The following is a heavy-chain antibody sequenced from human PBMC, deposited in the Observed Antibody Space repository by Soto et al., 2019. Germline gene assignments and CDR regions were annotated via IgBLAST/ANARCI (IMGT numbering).Heavy chain of an antibody. J-gene: IGHJ2*01. Sequence: QVQLQQWGAGLLKPSDTLSLTCAVYGGSFSYYYWTRIRQPPGKGLEWIGEINHNGSASYNPSLKSRVTMSLDTSNNQFSLRLSSVTAADTAVYYCASQGYCRDLKCYRSTGFWSFDLWGRGTLVTVSA. D-gene: IGHD2-15*01. CDR2: INHNGSA. CDR3: ASQGYCRDLKCYRSTGFWSFDL. CDR1: GGSFSYYY. V-gene: IGHV4-34*01.